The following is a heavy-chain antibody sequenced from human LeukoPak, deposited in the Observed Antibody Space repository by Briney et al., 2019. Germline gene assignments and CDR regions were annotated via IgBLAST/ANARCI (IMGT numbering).Heavy chain of an antibody. Sequence: ASVKVSCEASGYTFTSYGISWVRQAPGQGLEWMGWISAYNGNTNYAQKLQGRVTMTTDTSTSTAYMELRSLRSDDTAVYYCARDPHWPSTVVTPGEDYYYYGMDVWGQGTTVTVSS. CDR3: ARDPHWPSTVVTPGEDYYYYGMDV. J-gene: IGHJ6*02. CDR1: GYTFTSYG. V-gene: IGHV1-18*01. CDR2: ISAYNGNT. D-gene: IGHD4-23*01.